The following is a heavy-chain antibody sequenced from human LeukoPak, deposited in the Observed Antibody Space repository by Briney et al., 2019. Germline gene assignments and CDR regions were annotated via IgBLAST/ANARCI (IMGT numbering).Heavy chain of an antibody. V-gene: IGHV3-48*01. CDR2: ISSSSSTI. CDR3: ARGSSLLVVVPAENYYYYMDV. CDR1: GFTFSSYG. Sequence: GGSLRLSCAASGFTFSSYGMSWVRQAPGKGLEWVSYISSSSSTIYYADSVKGRFTISRDNAKNSLYLQMNSLRAEDTAVYYCARGSSLLVVVPAENYYYYMDVWGKGTTVTVSS. J-gene: IGHJ6*03. D-gene: IGHD2-2*01.